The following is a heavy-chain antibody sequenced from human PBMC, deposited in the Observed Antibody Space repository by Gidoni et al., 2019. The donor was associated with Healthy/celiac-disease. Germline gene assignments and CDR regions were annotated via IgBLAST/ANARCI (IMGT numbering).Heavy chain of an antibody. CDR2: IYYSVST. Sequence: QVQLQESGPGLVKPSQTLSLTCTVSGGSISRGDYYWSWIRQPPGKGLEWIGYIYYSVSTYYNPSLKSRVTISVDTSKNQFSLKLSSVTAADTAVYYCARIVVPAAIYAFDIWGQGTMVTVSS. CDR3: ARIVVPAAIYAFDI. D-gene: IGHD2-2*02. J-gene: IGHJ3*02. V-gene: IGHV4-30-4*01. CDR1: GGSISRGDYY.